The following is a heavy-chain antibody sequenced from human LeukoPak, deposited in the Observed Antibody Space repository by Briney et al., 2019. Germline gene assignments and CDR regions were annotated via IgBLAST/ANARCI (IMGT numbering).Heavy chain of an antibody. V-gene: IGHV3-30*18. CDR2: ISYDGSNK. D-gene: IGHD3-22*01. Sequence: PGRSLRLSCAASGFTFSSYGMHWVRQAPGKGLEWVAVISYDGSNKYYADSVKGRFTISRDNSKNTLYLQMNSLRAEDTAVYYCAKGRYYYDSSGYYRFGYWGQGTLVTVSS. CDR1: GFTFSSYG. J-gene: IGHJ4*02. CDR3: AKGRYYYDSSGYYRFGY.